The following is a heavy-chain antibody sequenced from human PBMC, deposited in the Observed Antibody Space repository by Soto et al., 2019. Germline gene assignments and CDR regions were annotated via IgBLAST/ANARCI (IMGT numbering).Heavy chain of an antibody. V-gene: IGHV3-9*01. J-gene: IGHJ5*02. D-gene: IGHD1-1*01. CDR3: AQGRYPTMARPLDQ. CDR2: ISWDSGTL. Sequence: EVQLVESGGGLVQPGRSLRLSCAASGFPFDDYAMHWVRQVPGKGLEWISGISWDSGTLGYADSVEGRFIISRDDAKKSLFLQMNSLRGEDTALYYCAQGRYPTMARPLDQWGQGTLVTVSS. CDR1: GFPFDDYA.